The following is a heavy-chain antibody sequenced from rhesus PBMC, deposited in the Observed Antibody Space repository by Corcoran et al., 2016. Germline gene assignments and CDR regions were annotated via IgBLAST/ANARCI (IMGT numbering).Heavy chain of an antibody. V-gene: IGHV3-134*01. D-gene: IGHD5-24*01. J-gene: IGHJ4*01. CDR2: IILNSGTI. CDR3: TRDLGGTVFDY. Sequence: EVQLVESGGGVVQPGGSLRLSCAASGFTFADYALHWVRQDPGDGLEWVSRIILNSGTIYCADSVKGLFTISRDNAKNSLFLQMDRLRAEDTAVYYCTRDLGGTVFDYWGQGVLVTVSS. CDR1: GFTFADYA.